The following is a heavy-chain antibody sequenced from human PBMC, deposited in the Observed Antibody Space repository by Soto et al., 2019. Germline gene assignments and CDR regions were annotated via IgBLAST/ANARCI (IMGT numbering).Heavy chain of an antibody. CDR2: IYHSGST. Sequence: PSETLSLTCAVSGGSISSSNWWSWVRQPPGKGLEWIGEIYHSGSTNYNPSLKSRVTISVDKSKNQFSLKLSSVTAADTAVYYCARSSQGLSTFLDYWGQGTLVTVSS. D-gene: IGHD6-19*01. V-gene: IGHV4-4*02. CDR1: GGSISSSNW. J-gene: IGHJ4*02. CDR3: ARSSQGLSTFLDY.